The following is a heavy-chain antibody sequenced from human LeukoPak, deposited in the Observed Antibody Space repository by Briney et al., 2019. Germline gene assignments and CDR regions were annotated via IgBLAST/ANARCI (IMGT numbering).Heavy chain of an antibody. CDR2: FDPYNGGT. J-gene: IGHJ3*02. V-gene: IGHV1-2*06. CDR3: ARDIGIAARPRSAFDI. CDR1: GYTFTKYY. Sequence: ASVKVSCKASGYTFTKYYIHWVRQAPGQGLEWMGRFDPYNGGTTYAQKFQGRVTITRDTSISTAYMELSRLRSDDTAVYYCARDIGIAARPRSAFDIWGQGTMVTVSS. D-gene: IGHD6-6*01.